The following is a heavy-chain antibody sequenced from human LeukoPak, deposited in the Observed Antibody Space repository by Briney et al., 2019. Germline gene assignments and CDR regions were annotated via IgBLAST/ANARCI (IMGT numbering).Heavy chain of an antibody. CDR2: ISTNGGST. CDR1: GFTFSSYA. Sequence: PGGSLRLSCSASGFTFSSYAMHWVRQAPGKGLEYVSAISTNGGSTYYADSVKGRFTMSRDNSKNTLYLQMDSLRAEDTAVYYCAREDTTLTLGGQGTLVTVSS. D-gene: IGHD1-1*01. J-gene: IGHJ4*02. V-gene: IGHV3-64*04. CDR3: AREDTTLTL.